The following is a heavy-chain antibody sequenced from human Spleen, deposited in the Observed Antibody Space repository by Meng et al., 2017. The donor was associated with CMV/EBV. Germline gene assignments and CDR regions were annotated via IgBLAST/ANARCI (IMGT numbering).Heavy chain of an antibody. J-gene: IGHJ4*02. CDR3: VRDMGWYRFDS. V-gene: IGHV3-7*01. CDR2: IWKDGNTI. CDR1: GFTFSDHW. Sequence: GESLKISCVASGFTFSDHWMGWVRQAPGKGLEWVADIWKDGNTIWYFDSVKGRFTISRDNAKNSLFLQMNSLRVEDTAVYYCVRDMGWYRFDSRGQGTLVTVSS. D-gene: IGHD6-19*01.